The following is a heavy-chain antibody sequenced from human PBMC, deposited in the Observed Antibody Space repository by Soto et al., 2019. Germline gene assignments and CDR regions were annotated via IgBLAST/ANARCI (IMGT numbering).Heavy chain of an antibody. J-gene: IGHJ5*02. CDR3: ARGKYCSGGSCRKNWFDP. CDR1: GGSISSSY. CDR2: IYDDASA. V-gene: IGHV4-59*01. D-gene: IGHD2-15*01. Sequence: SQTRSLTCTLSGGSISSSYWSWVRQPPGKGLEWLPYIYDDASANYNRSLKSRDTISLDMSKNQLSLKLTSVTAADTAVYYCARGKYCSGGSCRKNWFDPWGQGTLVTVAS.